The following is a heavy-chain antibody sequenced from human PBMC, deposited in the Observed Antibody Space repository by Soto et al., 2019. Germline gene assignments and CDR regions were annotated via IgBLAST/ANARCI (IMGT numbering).Heavy chain of an antibody. V-gene: IGHV3-7*01. CDR2: IKQDGSEK. Sequence: GSLRLSCAGSGFRLSSHWMSWVRQAPGKGLEWVANIKQDGSEKYYVDSVEGRFTISRDNAKNSLYLQMNNLRAEDTALYYCARDSGYCSRTSYCFECWGQGTLVTVSS. D-gene: IGHD2-2*01. J-gene: IGHJ4*02. CDR3: ARDSGYCSRTSYCFEC. CDR1: GFRLSSHW.